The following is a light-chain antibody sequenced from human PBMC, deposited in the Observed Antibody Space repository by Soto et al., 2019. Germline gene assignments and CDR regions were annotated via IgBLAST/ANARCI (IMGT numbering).Light chain of an antibody. CDR3: QQSYSTPRT. Sequence: DIQMTQSPSSLSASVGDRVTITCRASQSVSNYLNWYQQKPGKAPKLLIYAASSLQGGVPSRFSGSRSGTDFTLTISSLQPEDFATYYCQQSYSTPRTFGQGTKVDIK. V-gene: IGKV1-39*01. CDR1: QSVSNY. CDR2: AAS. J-gene: IGKJ1*01.